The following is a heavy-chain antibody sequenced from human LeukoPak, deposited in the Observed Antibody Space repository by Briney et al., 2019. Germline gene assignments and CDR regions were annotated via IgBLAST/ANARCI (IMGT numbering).Heavy chain of an antibody. D-gene: IGHD1-26*01. CDR3: AKDSPVATW. CDR1: GFTFSNNW. V-gene: IGHV3-7*03. Sequence: GGSLRLSCAASGFTFSNNWMTWVRQAPGKGLEWVASVKKDASEKYYVDSVKGRFTISRDNSKNTLYLQMDSLRADDTAKYYCAKDSPVATWWGQGTLVTVSS. J-gene: IGHJ4*02. CDR2: VKKDASEK.